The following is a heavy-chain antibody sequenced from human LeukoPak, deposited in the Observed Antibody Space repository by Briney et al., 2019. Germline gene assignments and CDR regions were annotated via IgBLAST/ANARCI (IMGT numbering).Heavy chain of an antibody. J-gene: IGHJ4*02. CDR3: ARELSPTSFDY. D-gene: IGHD2/OR15-2a*01. V-gene: IGHV4-59*01. Sequence: SETLSLTCTVSGDSISSYYWSWIRQPPGKGLEWIGYLYYSGSTNYNPSLKSRVTTSVDTSKNQFSLKLSSVTAADTAVYYCARELSPTSFDYWGQGTLVTVSS. CDR2: LYYSGST. CDR1: GDSISSYY.